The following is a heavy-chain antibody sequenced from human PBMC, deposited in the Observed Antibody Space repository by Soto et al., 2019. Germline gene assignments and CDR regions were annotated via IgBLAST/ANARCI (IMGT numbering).Heavy chain of an antibody. CDR3: ARLIGSGDNNWFDP. D-gene: IGHD3-10*01. J-gene: IGHJ5*02. CDR2: ISAYNGNT. CDR1: GYSFTSYG. V-gene: IGHV1-18*01. Sequence: QVQLVQSGAEVKEPGASVKVSCKTSGYSFTSYGISWVRQAPGQGLEWMGWISAYNGNTNYAQKLQGRVTMTTDTSTSTAYMELRSLRSDDSAVYYCARLIGSGDNNWFDPWGQGTLVTVSS.